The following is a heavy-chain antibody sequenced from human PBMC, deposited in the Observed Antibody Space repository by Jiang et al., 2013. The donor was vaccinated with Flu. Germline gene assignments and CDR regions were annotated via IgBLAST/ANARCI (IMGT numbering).Heavy chain of an antibody. J-gene: IGHJ6*02. V-gene: IGHV3-21*01. CDR2: ISSSSSYI. CDR3: ARGSDYGGNLRYYYYGMDV. CDR1: GFTFSSYS. D-gene: IGHD4-23*01. Sequence: QLLESGGGVVQPGRSLRLSCAASGFTFSSYSMNWVRQAPGKGLEWVSSISSSSSYIYYADSVKGRFTISRDNAKNSLYLQMNSLRAEDTAVYYCARGSDYGGNLRYYYYGMDVWGQGTTVTVSS.